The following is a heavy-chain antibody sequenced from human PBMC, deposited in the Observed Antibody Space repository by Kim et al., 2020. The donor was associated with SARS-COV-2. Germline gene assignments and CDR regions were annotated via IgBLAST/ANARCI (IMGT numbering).Heavy chain of an antibody. D-gene: IGHD3-10*01. Sequence: KFQGRVTITRDTSASTAYMELSSLRSEDTAVYYCARPLIYGSGRVGWFDPWGQGTLVTVSS. V-gene: IGHV1-3*01. J-gene: IGHJ5*02. CDR3: ARPLIYGSGRVGWFDP.